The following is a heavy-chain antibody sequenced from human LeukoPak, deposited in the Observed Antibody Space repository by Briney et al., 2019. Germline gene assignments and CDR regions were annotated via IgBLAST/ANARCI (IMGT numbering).Heavy chain of an antibody. CDR2: IYYTGTT. Sequence: PSETLSLTCSVSGGSISSHYWSWIRQPPGKELEWIGNIYYTGTTNYKPSLKSRVTISVDTSKNQFSLNRTSVTAADTAVYYCARAYSSSSGRPFDYWGQGTLVTVSS. CDR1: GGSISSHY. V-gene: IGHV4-59*11. D-gene: IGHD6-6*01. CDR3: ARAYSSSSGRPFDY. J-gene: IGHJ4*02.